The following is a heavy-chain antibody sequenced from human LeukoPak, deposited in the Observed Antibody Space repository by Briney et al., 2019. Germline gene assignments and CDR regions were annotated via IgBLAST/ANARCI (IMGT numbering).Heavy chain of an antibody. D-gene: IGHD1-7*01. Sequence: GGSLRLSCAASGFKFSNYGMTWVRQAPGRGLEWVSTIGSSGYDSYYADSVKGRFIISRDNSKNTLSLQMNSLRAEDTAVYYCAQDRVSGTSPKLDYWGQGTLVTVSS. CDR3: AQDRVSGTSPKLDY. CDR1: GFKFSNYG. CDR2: IGSSGYDS. J-gene: IGHJ4*02. V-gene: IGHV3-23*01.